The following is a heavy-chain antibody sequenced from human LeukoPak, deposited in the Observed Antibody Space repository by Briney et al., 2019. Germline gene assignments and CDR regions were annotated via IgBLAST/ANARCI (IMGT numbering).Heavy chain of an antibody. Sequence: ASVKVSCRVSGYTLTELSMHWVRQAPGKGLEWMGGFDPEDGETIYAQKFQGRVTMTEDTSTDTAYMELSSLRSEDTAVYYCATDAGVGANAFDIWGQGTMVTVSS. J-gene: IGHJ3*02. CDR3: ATDAGVGANAFDI. D-gene: IGHD1-26*01. V-gene: IGHV1-24*01. CDR2: FDPEDGET. CDR1: GYTLTELS.